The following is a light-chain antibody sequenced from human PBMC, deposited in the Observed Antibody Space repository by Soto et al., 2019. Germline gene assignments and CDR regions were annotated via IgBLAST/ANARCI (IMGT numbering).Light chain of an antibody. Sequence: EIVLTQYQGTLSLSPGERATLSCRASQSVSSSYLAWYQQKPGQAPRLLIYGASSRATGIPDRFSGSGSGTDFTLTISRLEPEDFAVYYCQQYGSSPQTFGQGTKVDI. J-gene: IGKJ2*01. V-gene: IGKV3-20*01. CDR1: QSVSSSY. CDR2: GAS. CDR3: QQYGSSPQT.